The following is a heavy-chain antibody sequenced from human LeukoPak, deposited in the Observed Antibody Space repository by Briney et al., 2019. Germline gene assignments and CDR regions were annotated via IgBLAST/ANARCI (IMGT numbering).Heavy chain of an antibody. Sequence: PSETLSLTCSVSGDSISSRSFYWGWLRQPPGKGLEWIGRIYYSGNTYYNPSLKSRVTLSVDTSKNQFSLKLSSVTAADTAVYYCARHSLDIVVVISATDSWFDPWGQGTLVTVSS. V-gene: IGHV4-39*01. CDR3: ARHSLDIVVVISATDSWFDP. CDR1: GDSISSRSFY. D-gene: IGHD2-15*01. J-gene: IGHJ5*02. CDR2: IYYSGNT.